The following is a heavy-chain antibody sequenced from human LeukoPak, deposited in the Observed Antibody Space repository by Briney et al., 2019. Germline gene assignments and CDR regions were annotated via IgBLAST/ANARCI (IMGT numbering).Heavy chain of an antibody. J-gene: IGHJ5*02. Sequence: GGSLRLSCAASGFTFSSYEMNWVRQAPGKGLEWVSYISSSSSYIYYADSVKGRFTISRDNAKNSLYLQMNSLRAEDTAVYYCARDLPTDPWAAARYNWFDPWGQGTLVTVSS. CDR3: ARDLPTDPWAAARYNWFDP. CDR1: GFTFSSYE. CDR2: ISSSSSYI. D-gene: IGHD6-13*01. V-gene: IGHV3-21*05.